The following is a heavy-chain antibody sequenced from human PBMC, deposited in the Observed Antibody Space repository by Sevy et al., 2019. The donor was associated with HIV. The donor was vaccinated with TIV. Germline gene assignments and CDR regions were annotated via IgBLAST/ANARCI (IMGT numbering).Heavy chain of an antibody. D-gene: IGHD1-1*01. CDR1: GGSFSGYY. CDR3: ARGQGNWNQMIGGDI. CDR2: INHSGST. Sequence: SETLSLTCAVYGGSFSGYYWSWIRQPPGKGLEWIGEINHSGSTNYNPSLKSRVTISVDTSKNQFSLKLSSVTAADTAVYYCARGQGNWNQMIGGDIWGQGTMVTVSS. V-gene: IGHV4-34*01. J-gene: IGHJ3*02.